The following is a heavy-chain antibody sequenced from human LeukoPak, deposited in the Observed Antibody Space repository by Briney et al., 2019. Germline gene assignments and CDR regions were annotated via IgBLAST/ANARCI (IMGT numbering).Heavy chain of an antibody. J-gene: IGHJ4*02. V-gene: IGHV3-48*03. CDR1: GFTFSSYE. CDR3: ARGFQARRITMIVVVIHPYDY. CDR2: ISSSGSTI. D-gene: IGHD3-22*01. Sequence: PGGSLRLSCAASGFTFSSYEMNWVRQAPGKGLEWVSYISSSGSTIYYADSVKGRFTISRDNAKNSLYLQMNSLRAEDTAVYYCARGFQARRITMIVVVIHPYDYWGQGTLVTVSS.